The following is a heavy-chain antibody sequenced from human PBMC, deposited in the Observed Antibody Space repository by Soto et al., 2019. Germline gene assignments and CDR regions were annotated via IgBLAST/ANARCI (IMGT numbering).Heavy chain of an antibody. V-gene: IGHV4-31*03. CDR1: GGSISSGGYY. CDR3: ARVRRTPTITDYGGNSTRNWFDP. J-gene: IGHJ5*02. Sequence: SETLSLTCTFSGGSISSGGYYWSWIRQHPGKGLEWIGYIYYSGSTYYNPSLKSRVTISVDTSKNQFSLKLSSVTAADTAVYYCARVRRTPTITDYGGNSTRNWFDPWGQGTLVTVSS. CDR2: IYYSGST. D-gene: IGHD4-17*01.